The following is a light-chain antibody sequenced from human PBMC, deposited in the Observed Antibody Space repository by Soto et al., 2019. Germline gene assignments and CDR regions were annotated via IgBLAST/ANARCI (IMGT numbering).Light chain of an antibody. J-gene: IGLJ1*01. CDR3: GTWDSSLSASYV. CDR1: SSNIGNNY. CDR2: DNN. Sequence: QSVLTPPPSVSAAPGQKVTISCSGSSSNIGNNYVSWYQQLPGTAPKLLIYDNNKRPSGIPDRFSGSKSGTSATLGITGLQTGDEADYYCGTWDSSLSASYVFGTGTKVTVL. V-gene: IGLV1-51*01.